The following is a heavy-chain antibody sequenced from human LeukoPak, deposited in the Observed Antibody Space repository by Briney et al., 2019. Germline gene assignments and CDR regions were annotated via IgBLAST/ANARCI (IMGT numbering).Heavy chain of an antibody. CDR3: ARLPDDTPGGFWFDY. J-gene: IGHJ4*02. D-gene: IGHD3-22*01. CDR1: GYSFTSYW. V-gene: IGHV5-51*01. Sequence: GESLKISCKGSGYSFTSYWIGWVRQMTGKGLEWMGIIYPGDSDTRYSPSFQGQVTISADKSISTAYLQWSSLKASDTAMYYCARLPDDTPGGFWFDYWGQGTLVTVSS. CDR2: IYPGDSDT.